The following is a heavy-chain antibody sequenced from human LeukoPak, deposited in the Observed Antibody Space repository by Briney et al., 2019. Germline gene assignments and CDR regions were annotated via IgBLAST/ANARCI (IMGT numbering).Heavy chain of an antibody. J-gene: IGHJ6*02. D-gene: IGHD3-10*01. Sequence: GASVKVSCKASPYTFTGYYMHWVRQAPGQGLEWMGWINPNSGGTNYAQKFQGRVTMTRDTSISTAYMELSRLRSDDTAVYYCARDRVTMVRGVIITLDYYYGMDVWGQGTTVTVSS. V-gene: IGHV1-2*02. CDR2: INPNSGGT. CDR1: PYTFTGYY. CDR3: ARDRVTMVRGVIITLDYYYGMDV.